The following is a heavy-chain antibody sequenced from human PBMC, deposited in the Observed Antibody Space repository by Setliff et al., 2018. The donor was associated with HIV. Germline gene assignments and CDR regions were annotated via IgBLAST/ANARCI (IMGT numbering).Heavy chain of an antibody. D-gene: IGHD2-15*01. CDR1: GGSISTTNYY. CDR3: AREVDKRQDSDAFDI. Sequence: SETLSLTCSVSGGSISTTNYYWGWVRQPPGKGLEWIGIIYYRGSAYYDLSLKSRVTLSVDTSKNSFSLNLTSVAAADTAVYFCAREVDKRQDSDAFDIWGPGTMVTVSS. CDR2: IYYRGSA. J-gene: IGHJ3*02. V-gene: IGHV4-39*07.